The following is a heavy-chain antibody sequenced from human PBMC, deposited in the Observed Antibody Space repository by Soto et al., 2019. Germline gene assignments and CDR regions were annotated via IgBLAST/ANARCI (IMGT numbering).Heavy chain of an antibody. D-gene: IGHD3-10*01. J-gene: IGHJ4*02. Sequence: SETLSLTCTVSGDSVRSSGYYWSWVRQHPXRGLEWIGYIYYSGSTYYNPSLESRVTISLDSSNNQFSLKLTCVTAADTAVYYCAREIGYYGSGSYVLDYWGPGMLVTSPQ. CDR2: IYYSGST. CDR1: GDSVRSSGYY. V-gene: IGHV4-31*03. CDR3: AREIGYYGSGSYVLDY.